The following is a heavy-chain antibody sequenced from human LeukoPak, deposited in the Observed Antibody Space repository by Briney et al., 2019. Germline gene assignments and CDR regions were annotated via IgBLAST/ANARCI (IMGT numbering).Heavy chain of an antibody. D-gene: IGHD2-15*01. J-gene: IGHJ5*02. CDR1: GGSISSSSYY. CDR2: IYYSGST. Sequence: PSETLSLTCTVSGGSISSSSYYWGWIRQPPGKGLEWIGSIYYSGSTYYNPSLKSRVTISVDTSKNQFSLKLSSVTAADTAVYYCARHSDIVVVVAASAERPYRGLKNWFDPWGQGTLVTVSS. V-gene: IGHV4-39*01. CDR3: ARHSDIVVVVAASAERPYRGLKNWFDP.